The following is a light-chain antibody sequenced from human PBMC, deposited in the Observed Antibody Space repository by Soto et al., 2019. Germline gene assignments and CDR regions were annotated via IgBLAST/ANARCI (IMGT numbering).Light chain of an antibody. CDR3: QHYGRSPRT. CDR1: QSVSNNY. CDR2: GAS. Sequence: DIVLTQSPGTLSLSPGERATLSCRASQSVSNNYLAWYQHKPGQAPRLLIYGASSRATGVPDRFSGSGSGTDFTLTIGRLEPEAFALSYCQHYGRSPRTFGQGTKVDIK. V-gene: IGKV3-20*01. J-gene: IGKJ1*01.